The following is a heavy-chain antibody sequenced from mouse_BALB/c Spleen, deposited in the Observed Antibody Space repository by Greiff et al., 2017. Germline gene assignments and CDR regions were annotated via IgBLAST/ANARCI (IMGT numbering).Heavy chain of an antibody. D-gene: IGHD1-1*01. V-gene: IGHV3-6*02. CDR2: ISYDGSN. J-gene: IGHJ2*01. CDR1: GYSITSGYY. Sequence: EVKLMESGPGLVKPSQSLSLTCSVTGYSITSGYYWNWIRQFPGNILEWMGYISYDGSNNYNPSLKNRTSITRDTSKNQFFLKLNSVTTEDTATYYCANYYGSSYFDYWGQGTTLTVSS. CDR3: ANYYGSSYFDY.